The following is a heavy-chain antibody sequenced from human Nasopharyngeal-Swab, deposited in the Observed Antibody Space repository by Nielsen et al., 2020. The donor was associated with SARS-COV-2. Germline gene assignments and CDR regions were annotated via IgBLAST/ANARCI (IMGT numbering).Heavy chain of an antibody. CDR1: GFTFGRFW. D-gene: IGHD6-13*01. CDR3: ARNNKAAAGTKFFDY. J-gene: IGHJ4*02. CDR2: ISSSGSTI. Sequence: GESLKISCAASGFTFGRFWMTWVRQAPGKGLEWVSYISSSGSTIYYADSVKGRFTISRDNAKNSLYLQMNSLRAEDTAVYYCARNNKAAAGTKFFDYWGQGTLVTVSS. V-gene: IGHV3-48*03.